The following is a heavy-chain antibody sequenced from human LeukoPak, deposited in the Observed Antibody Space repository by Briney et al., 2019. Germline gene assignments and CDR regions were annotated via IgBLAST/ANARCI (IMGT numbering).Heavy chain of an antibody. CDR1: GFTVSSNY. CDR2: IYSGGST. J-gene: IGHJ4*02. D-gene: IGHD3-22*01. V-gene: IGHV3-66*02. CDR3: ARAAYYYDSSGYYGPWNN. Sequence: GGSLRLSCAASGFTVSSNYMSWVRQAPGKGLEWVSVIYSGGSTYYADSLKGRFTISRDNSKNTLYLQMSSLRAEDTAVYYCARAAYYYDSSGYYGPWNNWGQGTLVTVSS.